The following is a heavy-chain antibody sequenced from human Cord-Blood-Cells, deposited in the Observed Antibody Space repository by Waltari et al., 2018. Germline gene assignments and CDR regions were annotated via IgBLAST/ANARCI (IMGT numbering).Heavy chain of an antibody. V-gene: IGHV1-69*01. J-gene: IGHJ4*02. CDR2: IIPIVGTE. CDR1: GGTFSSYA. CDR3: ASSYSYGDIYFYY. Sequence: QVQLVQSGAEVKKPGSSVKVSCKASGGTFSSYAISWVRQAPGQGLEWMGGIIPIVGTENYSQKFQGRGKITADASTSTAYMGLSSLRSEDTAVYYCASSYSYGDIYFYYWGQGTLVTVSS. D-gene: IGHD5-18*01.